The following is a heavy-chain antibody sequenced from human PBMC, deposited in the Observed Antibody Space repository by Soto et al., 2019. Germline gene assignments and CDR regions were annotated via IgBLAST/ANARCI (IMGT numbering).Heavy chain of an antibody. J-gene: IGHJ4*02. V-gene: IGHV4-34*01. D-gene: IGHD2-21*02. Sequence: SETLSLTCTVYGGSFSGYYWSWIRQPPGKGLEWIGEINHSGGTNYNPSLKSRVTISIDTSKNQFSLNLRSVTAADTAVYYCAGPPDCGGDCFYFDSWGQGTPVTVS. CDR1: GGSFSGYY. CDR2: INHSGGT. CDR3: AGPPDCGGDCFYFDS.